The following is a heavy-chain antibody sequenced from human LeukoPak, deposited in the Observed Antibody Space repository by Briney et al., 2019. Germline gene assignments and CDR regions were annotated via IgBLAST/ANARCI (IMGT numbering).Heavy chain of an antibody. CDR3: ATMGYYGSGSYDY. J-gene: IGHJ4*02. CDR2: IRYDGSNK. D-gene: IGHD3-10*01. Sequence: GGSLRLSCAASGFTFSSYGMHWVRQAPGKGLEWVAFIRYDGSNKYYADSVKGRFTISRDNSKNTLYLQMNSLRAEDTAVYYCATMGYYGSGSYDYWGQGTLVTVSS. V-gene: IGHV3-30*02. CDR1: GFTFSSYG.